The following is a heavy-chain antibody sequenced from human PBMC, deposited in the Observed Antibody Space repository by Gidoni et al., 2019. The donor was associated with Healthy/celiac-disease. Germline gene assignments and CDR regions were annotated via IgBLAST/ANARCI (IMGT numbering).Heavy chain of an antibody. CDR3: ARDSARGRIWYYYGMDV. CDR1: GFTFDDYG. D-gene: IGHD3-3*02. V-gene: IGHV3-20*04. CDR2: INWNGGST. Sequence: EVQLVESGGGVVRPGGSLRLSCAASGFTFDDYGMSWVRQAPGKGLEWVSGINWNGGSTGYADSVKGRFTISRDNAKNSLYLQMNSLRAEDTALYYCARDSARGRIWYYYGMDVWGQGTTVTVSS. J-gene: IGHJ6*02.